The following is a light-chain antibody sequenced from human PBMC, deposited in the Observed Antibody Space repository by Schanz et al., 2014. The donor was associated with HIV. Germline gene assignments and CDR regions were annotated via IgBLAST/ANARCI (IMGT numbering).Light chain of an antibody. CDR2: DAS. CDR3: QQYNNYPLT. V-gene: IGKV3-20*01. Sequence: EIVLTQSPGTLSLFPGERAALSCRASQTITSNFLAWYQQRPGQAPRLLIYDASNRATGIPARFSGSGSGTDFTLTISSLQPEDFATYHCQQYNNYPLTFGLGTKVAIK. J-gene: IGKJ1*01. CDR1: QTITSNF.